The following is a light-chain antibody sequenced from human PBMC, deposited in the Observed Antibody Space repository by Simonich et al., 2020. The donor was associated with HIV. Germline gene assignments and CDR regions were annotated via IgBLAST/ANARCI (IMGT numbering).Light chain of an antibody. CDR1: QRVSSN. J-gene: IGKJ1*01. CDR2: GAS. CDR3: QQYNNWPPGT. V-gene: IGKV3-15*01. Sequence: EIVMTQSPATLSVSPGERATLSCRASQRVSSNLAVYQQKPGQAPRLLIYGASTRATGIPARCSGSGSGTEFTLTISSMQSEDFAVYYCQQYNNWPPGTFGQGTKVEIK.